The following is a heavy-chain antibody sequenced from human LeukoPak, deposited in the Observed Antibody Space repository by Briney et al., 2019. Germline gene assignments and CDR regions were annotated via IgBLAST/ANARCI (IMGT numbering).Heavy chain of an antibody. CDR1: GGSFSGYY. Sequence: TXSLTCAVYGGSFSGYYWSWIRQPPGKGLEWIGEINHSGSTNYNPSLKSRVTISVDTSKNQFSLKLSSVTAADTAVYYCAGAMGAAGSYYFDYWGQGTLVTVSS. V-gene: IGHV4-34*01. CDR2: INHSGST. J-gene: IGHJ4*02. CDR3: AGAMGAAGSYYFDY. D-gene: IGHD5-18*01.